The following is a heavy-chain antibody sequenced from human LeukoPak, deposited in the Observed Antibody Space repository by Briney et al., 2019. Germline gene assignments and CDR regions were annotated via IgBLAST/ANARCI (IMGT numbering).Heavy chain of an antibody. CDR2: ISSSSSYI. V-gene: IGHV3-21*01. CDR1: GFTFSSYS. D-gene: IGHD2-2*02. CDR3: ATDIVVVPAAIGTNFDY. Sequence: TGGSLRLSCAASGFTFSSYSMNWVRQAPGKGLEWVSSISSSSSYIYYADSVKGRFTISRDNAKNSLYLQMNSLRAEDTAVYYCATDIVVVPAAIGTNFDYWGQGTLVTVSS. J-gene: IGHJ4*02.